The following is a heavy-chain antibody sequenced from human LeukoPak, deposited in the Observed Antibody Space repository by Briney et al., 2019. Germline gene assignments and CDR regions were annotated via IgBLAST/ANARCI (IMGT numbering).Heavy chain of an antibody. Sequence: SETVSHTCAVYGGSFSGYYWSWIRQPPGKGLEWIGEINHSGSTNYNPSLKSRVTISVDTSKNQFSLKLSSVTAADTAVYYCASRTHYDFWSGYYYYMDVWGKGTTVTVS. CDR1: GGSFSGYY. J-gene: IGHJ6*03. CDR3: ASRTHYDFWSGYYYYMDV. CDR2: INHSGST. D-gene: IGHD3-3*01. V-gene: IGHV4-34*01.